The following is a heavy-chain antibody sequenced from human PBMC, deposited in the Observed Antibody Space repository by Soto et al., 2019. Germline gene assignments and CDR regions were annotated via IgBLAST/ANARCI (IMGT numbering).Heavy chain of an antibody. D-gene: IGHD3-10*01. CDR1: GDSVSSNSAA. CDR3: ARVVVRGVISYYYYGMDV. V-gene: IGHV6-1*01. Sequence: PSQTLSLTCAISGDSVSSNSAAWNWIRQSPSRGLEWLGRTYYRSKWYNDYAVSVKSRITINPDTSKNQISLQLNSVTPEDTDVYFCARVVVRGVISYYYYGMDVWGQGTTVTVSS. CDR2: TYYRSKWYN. J-gene: IGHJ6*02.